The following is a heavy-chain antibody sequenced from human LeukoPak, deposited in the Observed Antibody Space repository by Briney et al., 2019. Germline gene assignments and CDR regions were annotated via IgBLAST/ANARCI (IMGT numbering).Heavy chain of an antibody. CDR2: INHSGST. CDR1: GGSFSGYY. V-gene: IGHV4-34*01. J-gene: IGHJ4*02. D-gene: IGHD3-10*01. CDR3: ARAHLSYGSGSYQLDY. Sequence: PSETLSLTCAVYGGSFSGYYWSWIRQPPGKGLEWIGEINHSGSTNYNPSLKSRVTISVDTSKNQFSLKLSPVTAADTAVYYCARAHLSYGSGSYQLDYWGQGTLVTVSS.